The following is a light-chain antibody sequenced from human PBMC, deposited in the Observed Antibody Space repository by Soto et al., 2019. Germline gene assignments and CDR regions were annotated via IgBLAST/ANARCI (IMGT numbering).Light chain of an antibody. J-gene: IGLJ7*01. CDR2: EVS. V-gene: IGLV2-23*02. Sequence: QYALTQPASVSGSPGQSITISCTGTSSDVVSHNLVSWYQQHPGQAPKLMIYEVSKRPLGVSTRFSASKSGNTASLTISGLQAEDEADYYCCSYGGSRAVFGGGTQLTVL. CDR3: CSYGGSRAV. CDR1: SSDVVSHNL.